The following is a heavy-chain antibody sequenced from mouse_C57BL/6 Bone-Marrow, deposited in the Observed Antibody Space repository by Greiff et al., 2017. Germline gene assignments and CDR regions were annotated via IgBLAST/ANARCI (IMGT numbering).Heavy chain of an antibody. Sequence: VQLQPSGAELARPGASVKMSCKASGYTFTSYTMHWVQQRPGQGLEWIGYINPSSGYTKYNQKFKDKATLTADKSSSTAYMQLSSLTSEDSAVYYCAREPHYYGYWYFDVWGTGTTVTVSS. CDR1: GYTFTSYT. J-gene: IGHJ1*03. V-gene: IGHV1-4*01. CDR2: INPSSGYT. CDR3: AREPHYYGYWYFDV. D-gene: IGHD2-1*01.